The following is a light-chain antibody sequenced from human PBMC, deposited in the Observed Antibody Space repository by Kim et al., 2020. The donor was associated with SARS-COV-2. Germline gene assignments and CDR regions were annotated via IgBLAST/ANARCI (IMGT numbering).Light chain of an antibody. J-gene: IGKJ5*01. CDR1: ADINTS. V-gene: IGKV1-33*01. CDR2: DAS. Sequence: DIQMTQSPSSLSAFVRDRVTITCQANADINTSLNWFQQKPGKAPKLLIYDASNLETGVPSRFSGSGSGRDFTFTVSSLQPEDTATYYCQQYANVPITFGQGTRLEIK. CDR3: QQYANVPIT.